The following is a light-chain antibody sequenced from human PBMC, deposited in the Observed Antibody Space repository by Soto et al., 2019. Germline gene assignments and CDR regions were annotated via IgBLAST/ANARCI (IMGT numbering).Light chain of an antibody. Sequence: DIQMTQSPSTLSASVGDRVTITCRASQSISSWLAWYQQKPGKAPKLLIYKASSLESGVPSRFSGSGSGTDFTLTISSLKPDDFATYYAQQNNSLWTFGQGTKVKIK. J-gene: IGKJ1*01. V-gene: IGKV1-5*03. CDR3: QQNNSLWT. CDR1: QSISSW. CDR2: KAS.